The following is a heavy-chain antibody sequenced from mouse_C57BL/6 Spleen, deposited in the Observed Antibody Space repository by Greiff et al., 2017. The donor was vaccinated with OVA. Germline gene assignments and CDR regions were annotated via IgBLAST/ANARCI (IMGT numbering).Heavy chain of an antibody. D-gene: IGHD2-10*01. CDR1: GYAFSSSW. V-gene: IGHV1-82*01. CDR3: ASPYYGNFYAMDY. Sequence: QVQLQQSGPELVKPGASVKISCKASGYAFSSSWMNWVKQRPGKGLEWIGRIYPGDGDTNYNGKFKGKATLTADKSSSTAYMQLSSLTSEYSAVYFCASPYYGNFYAMDYWGQGTSVTVSS. CDR2: IYPGDGDT. J-gene: IGHJ4*01.